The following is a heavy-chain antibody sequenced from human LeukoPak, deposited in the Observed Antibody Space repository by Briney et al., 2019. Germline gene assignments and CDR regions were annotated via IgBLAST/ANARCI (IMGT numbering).Heavy chain of an antibody. CDR3: AQYYAGGWFDP. V-gene: IGHV4-4*09. D-gene: IGHD3-3*01. J-gene: IGHJ5*02. Sequence: SETLSLTCTVSGDSISSYHWSWIRQPPGKGLEWIGYIYISGSTNYNPSLKSRVTISVDTSKNRFSLKLSSVTAADTAVYYCAQYYAGGWFDPWGQGTLVTVSS. CDR2: IYISGST. CDR1: GDSISSYH.